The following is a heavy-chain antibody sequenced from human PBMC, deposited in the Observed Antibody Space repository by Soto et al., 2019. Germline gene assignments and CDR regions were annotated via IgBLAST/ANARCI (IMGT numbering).Heavy chain of an antibody. CDR1: GFTFSIYG. Sequence: PGGALRLSCAASGFTFSIYGMHWVRHAPGKGLEWVAVISYDGSNKYYADSVKGRFTISRDNSKNTLYLQMNSLRAEDTAVYYCAKDAPLYSGSYSDYWGQGTLVTVSS. D-gene: IGHD1-26*01. CDR3: AKDAPLYSGSYSDY. V-gene: IGHV3-30*18. J-gene: IGHJ4*02. CDR2: ISYDGSNK.